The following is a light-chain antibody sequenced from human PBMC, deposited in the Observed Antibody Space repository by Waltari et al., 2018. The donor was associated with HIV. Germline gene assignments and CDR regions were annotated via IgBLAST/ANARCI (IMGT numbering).Light chain of an antibody. CDR1: SSDIGSNA. J-gene: IGLJ2*01. CDR2: SNN. V-gene: IGLV1-44*01. CDR3: AAWDDSLNGPHVV. Sequence: QSVLTQPPSASETPGQRVAISCSGSSSDIGSNAVNWYQQLPGTAPKLLIYSNNQRPSGVPDLFSGSKSGTSASLAISGLQSEDEADYYCAAWDDSLNGPHVVFGGGTKLTVL.